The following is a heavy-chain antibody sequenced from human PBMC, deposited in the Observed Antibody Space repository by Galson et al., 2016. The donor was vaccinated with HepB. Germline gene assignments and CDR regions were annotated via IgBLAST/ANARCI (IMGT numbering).Heavy chain of an antibody. CDR1: GYTFTSYA. CDR2: INGGNGNT. Sequence: SVKVSCKASGYTFTSYAMHWVRQAPGERLEWMGRINGGNGNTNYSQKFQGRITITRDTSASTAYMDLNSLRSEDTAVYYFARDLLSSISAHAGGVWGQGTTVTVSS. V-gene: IGHV1-3*01. J-gene: IGHJ6*02. D-gene: IGHD6-6*01. CDR3: ARDLLSSISAHAGGV.